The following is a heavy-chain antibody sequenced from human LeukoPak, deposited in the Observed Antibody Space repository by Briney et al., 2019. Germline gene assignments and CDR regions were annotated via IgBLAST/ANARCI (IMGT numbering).Heavy chain of an antibody. J-gene: IGHJ4*02. CDR2: ISGSGGNT. Sequence: GGSLRLSCEASGFSFSIYGMSWVRQAPGKGLEWVSGISGSGGNTYYAEALTGRFTVSRDNSKNTLYLQMNSLRAEDTALYYCAKGGLRGGTYNDDFWGQGTLATVSS. V-gene: IGHV3-23*01. D-gene: IGHD3-16*01. CDR3: AKGGLRGGTYNDDF. CDR1: GFSFSIYG.